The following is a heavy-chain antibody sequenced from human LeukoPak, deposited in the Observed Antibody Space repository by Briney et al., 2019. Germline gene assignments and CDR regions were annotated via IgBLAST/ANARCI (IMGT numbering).Heavy chain of an antibody. CDR1: GDSLISGAHY. D-gene: IGHD3-9*01. CDR2: IFYSGRT. V-gene: IGHV4-30-4*08. Sequence: TSQTPSLTCIVSGDSLISGAHYWSWIRQAPGRGLEWLGYIFYSGRTYYNPSVKSRLDISINTSENQFSVKLSSVTAADTAVYYCARYYDTLSYMDVWGKGTTVTVSS. CDR3: ARYYDTLSYMDV. J-gene: IGHJ6*03.